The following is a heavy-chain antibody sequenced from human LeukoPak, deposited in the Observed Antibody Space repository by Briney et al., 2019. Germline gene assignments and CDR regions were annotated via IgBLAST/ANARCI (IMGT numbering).Heavy chain of an antibody. CDR3: ARAALRSVWGASGNRHDAFDI. Sequence: GASVKVSCKASGYTFTSYDINWVRQATGQGLEWMGWMNPNSGNTGYAQKFQGRVTMTRNTSISTAYMELSSLRSEDTAVYYCARAALRSVWGASGNRHDAFDIWGQGTMVTVSS. V-gene: IGHV1-8*01. CDR2: MNPNSGNT. D-gene: IGHD3-16*01. CDR1: GYTFTSYD. J-gene: IGHJ3*02.